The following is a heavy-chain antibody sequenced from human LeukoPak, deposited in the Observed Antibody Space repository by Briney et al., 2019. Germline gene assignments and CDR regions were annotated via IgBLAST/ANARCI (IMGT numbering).Heavy chain of an antibody. J-gene: IGHJ4*02. CDR2: IKQDGSEK. V-gene: IGHV3-7*01. CDR1: GFTFNTYW. CDR3: ARYLQGDHSGWYRGDY. Sequence: PGGSLRRSCAASGFTFNTYWMSWVRQAPGKGLEWVANIKQDGSEKYYVDSVKGRFTISRDNAKNSLYLSMNRLRAEDTAVYYCARYLQGDHSGWYRGDYWGQGTLVTVSS. D-gene: IGHD6-19*01.